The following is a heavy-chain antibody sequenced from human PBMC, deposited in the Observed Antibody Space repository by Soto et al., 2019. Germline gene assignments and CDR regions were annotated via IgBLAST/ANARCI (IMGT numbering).Heavy chain of an antibody. CDR1: GFTFTSSA. CDR2: IVVGSGNT. D-gene: IGHD1-7*01. Sequence: ASVKVSCKASGFTFTSSAVQWVRQARGQRLEWIGWIVVGSGNTNYAQKFQERVTITRDMSTSTAYMGLSSLRSEDTAVYYCAAVPDPYNWNYAYFDYWGQGTLVTVSS. J-gene: IGHJ4*02. CDR3: AAVPDPYNWNYAYFDY. V-gene: IGHV1-58*01.